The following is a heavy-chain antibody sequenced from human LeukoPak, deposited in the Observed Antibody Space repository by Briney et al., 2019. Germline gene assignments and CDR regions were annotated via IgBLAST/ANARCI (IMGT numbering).Heavy chain of an antibody. J-gene: IGHJ1*01. CDR2: VSFDGDNE. V-gene: IGHV3-30*04. Sequence: GGSLRLSCAASGFTFSSFGMYWVRQAPGKGLEWVAAVSFDGDNEDYGDSVKGRFTISRDNSKNTLYLQMNSLRAEDTAVYYCARGGCSGTTCSFRHWGQDTLVTVSS. CDR1: GFTFSSFG. D-gene: IGHD2-2*01. CDR3: ARGGCSGTTCSFRH.